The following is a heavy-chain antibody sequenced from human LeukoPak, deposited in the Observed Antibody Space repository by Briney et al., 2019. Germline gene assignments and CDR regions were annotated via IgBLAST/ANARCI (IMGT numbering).Heavy chain of an antibody. CDR3: ARVIGYCSGGNCYNDAFDI. CDR1: GYTFTGYY. J-gene: IGHJ3*02. Sequence: ASVKVSCKASGYTFTGYYIHWVRQAPGQGLEWMGWIIPNSGGTNYAQKFQDWVTMTRDTSISTTYMELSRLKSDDTAVYYCARVIGYCSGGNCYNDAFDIWGQGTMVTVSS. D-gene: IGHD2-15*01. CDR2: IIPNSGGT. V-gene: IGHV1-2*04.